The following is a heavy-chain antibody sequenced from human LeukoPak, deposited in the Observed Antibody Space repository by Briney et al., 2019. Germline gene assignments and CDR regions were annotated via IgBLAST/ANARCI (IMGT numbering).Heavy chain of an antibody. CDR2: IYYSGST. CDR3: ARVVAPNSWFDP. D-gene: IGHD2-15*01. J-gene: IGHJ5*02. Sequence: SETLSLTCTVSGGSISSGGYYWSWIRQHPGKGLEWIGYIYYSGSTYYNPSLKSRVTISVDTSKNQFSLKLSSVTAADTAVYYCARVVAPNSWFDPWGQGTLVTVSS. V-gene: IGHV4-31*03. CDR1: GGSISSGGYY.